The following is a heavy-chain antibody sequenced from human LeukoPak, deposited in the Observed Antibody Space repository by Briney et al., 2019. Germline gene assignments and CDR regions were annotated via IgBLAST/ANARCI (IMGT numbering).Heavy chain of an antibody. D-gene: IGHD5-18*01. J-gene: IGHJ4*02. CDR3: ARGVQLWYDY. CDR2: ISSSSSYI. V-gene: IGHV3-21*01. CDR1: GFTFSSYA. Sequence: PGGSLRLSCAASGFTFSSYAMSWVRQAPGKGLEWVSSISSSSSYIYYADSVKGRFTISRDNAKNSLYLQMNSLRAEDTAVYYCARGVQLWYDYWGQGTLVTVSS.